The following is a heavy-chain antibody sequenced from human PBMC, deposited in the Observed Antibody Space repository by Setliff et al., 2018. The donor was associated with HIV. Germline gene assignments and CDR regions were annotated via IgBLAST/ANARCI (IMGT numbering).Heavy chain of an antibody. J-gene: IGHJ6*03. V-gene: IGHV4-39*01. Sequence: SETLSLTCAVYGGSFSGYYWGWIRQPPGKRMEWLGSIYYGGSTSYNPSLSSRLTISVDTSKNQVSLRLSSVTAADTVVYYCARHKDPPGSRWIFYYYYMDLWGGGTTVTVSS. CDR3: ARHKDPPGSRWIFYYYYMDL. D-gene: IGHD6-13*01. CDR2: IYYGGST. CDR1: GGSFSGYY.